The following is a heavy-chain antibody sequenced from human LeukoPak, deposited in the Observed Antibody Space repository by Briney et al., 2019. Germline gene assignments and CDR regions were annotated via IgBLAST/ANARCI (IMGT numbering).Heavy chain of an antibody. V-gene: IGHV3-53*01. CDR1: GFTVSSNY. D-gene: IGHD6-13*01. CDR3: ARHIGAAAGTSYYYYYMDV. CDR2: IYSGGST. J-gene: IGHJ6*03. Sequence: GGSLRLSCAASGFTVSSNYMSWVRQAPGKGLEWVSVIYSGGSTYYADSVKGRFTISRDNSKNTLYLQMNSLRAEDTAVYYCARHIGAAAGTSYYYYYMDVWGKGTTVTISS.